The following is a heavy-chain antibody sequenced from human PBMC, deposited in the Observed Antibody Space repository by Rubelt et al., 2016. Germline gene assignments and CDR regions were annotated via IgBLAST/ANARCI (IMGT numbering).Heavy chain of an antibody. CDR3: ARVTYTGNYGRGWFDP. Sequence: QVQLQQWGAGLLKPSETLSLTCAVYGGSFSGYYWSWIRQPPGKGLEWIGEINHSGSTNYNPSLKSRVTISVDTSKNQFSLKLSPVTAADTAVYYCARVTYTGNYGRGWFDPWGQGTLVTVSS. CDR1: GGSFSGYY. CDR2: INHSGST. J-gene: IGHJ5*02. V-gene: IGHV4-34*01. D-gene: IGHD1-1*01.